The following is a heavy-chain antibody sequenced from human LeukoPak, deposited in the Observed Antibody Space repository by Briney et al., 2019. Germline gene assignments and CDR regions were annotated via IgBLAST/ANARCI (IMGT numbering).Heavy chain of an antibody. CDR1: GFTFSSYA. J-gene: IGHJ6*02. Sequence: GGSLRLSCAASGFTFSSYAMSWVRQAPGKGLEWVSAISGSGGTTYYADSVKGRFTSSRGNSKNTLYLQMNSLRSEDTAVYYCAKKGEFYYYGMDVWGQGTTVTVSS. CDR2: ISGSGGTT. CDR3: AKKGEFYYYGMDV. V-gene: IGHV3-23*01. D-gene: IGHD3-10*01.